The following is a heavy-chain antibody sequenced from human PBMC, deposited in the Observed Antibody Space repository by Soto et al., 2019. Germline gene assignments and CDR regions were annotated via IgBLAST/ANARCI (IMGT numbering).Heavy chain of an antibody. V-gene: IGHV3-7*01. J-gene: IGHJ6*03. Sequence: GGSLRLSCAASGFTFSSYWMSWVRQAPGKGLEWVANIKQDGSEKYYVDSVKGRFTISRDNAKNSLYLQMNSLRAEDTAVYYCARVSNEDSYYYYMDVWGKGTTVTVSS. D-gene: IGHD1-1*01. CDR3: ARVSNEDSYYYYMDV. CDR1: GFTFSSYW. CDR2: IKQDGSEK.